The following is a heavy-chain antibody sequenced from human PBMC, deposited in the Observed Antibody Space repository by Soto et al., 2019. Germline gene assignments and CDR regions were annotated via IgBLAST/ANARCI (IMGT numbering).Heavy chain of an antibody. Sequence: EVQLLESGGGSVQPGGSLRLSCAVSGFSFSNYAMSWVRQAPGKGLEWVSGISDSGGRTYYADSVKGRFTTSRDNSKNTLYLQMNSLRAEDTAVYYCANDGGYCTGGTCSPGPWGQGTLVTVSS. CDR1: GFSFSNYA. CDR2: ISDSGGRT. J-gene: IGHJ5*02. CDR3: ANDGGYCTGGTCSPGP. V-gene: IGHV3-23*01. D-gene: IGHD2-15*01.